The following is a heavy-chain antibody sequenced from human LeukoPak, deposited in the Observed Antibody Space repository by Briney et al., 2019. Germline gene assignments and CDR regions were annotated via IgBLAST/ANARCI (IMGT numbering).Heavy chain of an antibody. CDR2: IYPRDSEI. CDR1: GSFFSTYW. J-gene: IGHJ5*02. D-gene: IGHD6-13*01. Sequence: KRGASPKISCEGSGSFFSTYWIAWVRQLAGKGLEWIGSIYPRDSEIRYSPSFQGKVTISADNSISTAYLQWSSLKASDTAMYYCARPAYSSSLSSHFDPWGQGTLVTVSS. V-gene: IGHV5-51*01. CDR3: ARPAYSSSLSSHFDP.